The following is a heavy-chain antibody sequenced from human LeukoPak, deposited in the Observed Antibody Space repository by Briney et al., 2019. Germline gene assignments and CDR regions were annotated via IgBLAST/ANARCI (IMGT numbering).Heavy chain of an antibody. Sequence: GGSLRLSCAASGFTFSNYAMSWVPGSPGGGVECVSAITGSGGNTYYADSVKGRFTISRDNSKNTVFLQMNSLRAEDTAVYYCAKWGDYDVLTGYYVSDYWGQGTLVTVSS. CDR2: ITGSGGNT. CDR3: AKWGDYDVLTGYYVSDY. V-gene: IGHV3-23*01. CDR1: GFTFSNYA. D-gene: IGHD3-9*01. J-gene: IGHJ4*02.